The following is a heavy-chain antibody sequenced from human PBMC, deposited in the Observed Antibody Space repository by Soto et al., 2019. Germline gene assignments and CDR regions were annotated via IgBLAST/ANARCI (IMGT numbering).Heavy chain of an antibody. D-gene: IGHD2-8*01. CDR1: GGSISSGDYS. Sequence: PSETLSLTCAVSGGSISSGDYSWSWIRQPPGKGLEWIGYIYHSGSTYYNPSLKSRVTISVDRSKNQFSLKLSSVTAADTAVYYCARWWMYAPRFATRGQGTSVHASS. V-gene: IGHV4-30-2*01. CDR3: ARWWMYAPRFAT. CDR2: IYHSGST. J-gene: IGHJ5*02.